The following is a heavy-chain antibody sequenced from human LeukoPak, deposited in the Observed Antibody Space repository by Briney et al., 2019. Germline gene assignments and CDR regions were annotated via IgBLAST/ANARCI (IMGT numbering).Heavy chain of an antibody. CDR1: GYTFTSYY. J-gene: IGHJ4*02. CDR3: ARGVHVRVYDSNPHYGHY. D-gene: IGHD3-22*01. Sequence: ASVKVSCKASGYTFTSYYIFWVRQAPGQGLEWMGIINPRTGSTSYSQKFQGRVTMTRDMSTSTVYMELSSLRSEDTALYYCARGVHVRVYDSNPHYGHYWGQGTLVTVSS. CDR2: INPRTGST. V-gene: IGHV1-46*01.